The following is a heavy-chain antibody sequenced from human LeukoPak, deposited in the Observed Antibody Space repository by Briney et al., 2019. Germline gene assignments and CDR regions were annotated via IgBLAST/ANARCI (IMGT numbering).Heavy chain of an antibody. Sequence: GGSLRLSCAASGFTFSDYYMSWISQAPGKGLEWVSYISSSGSTIYYADSVKGRFTISRDNAKNSLYLQMNSLRAEDTAVHYCARATYYDSSGLRIHDYWGQGTLVTVSS. J-gene: IGHJ4*02. CDR3: ARATYYDSSGLRIHDY. CDR2: ISSSGSTI. CDR1: GFTFSDYY. V-gene: IGHV3-11*01. D-gene: IGHD3-22*01.